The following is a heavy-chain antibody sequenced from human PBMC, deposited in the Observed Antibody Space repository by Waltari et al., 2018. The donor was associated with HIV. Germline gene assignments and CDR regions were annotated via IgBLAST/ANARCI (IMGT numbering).Heavy chain of an antibody. CDR2: IKPDGTQT. J-gene: IGHJ4*02. CDR3: TGDTFGNDDF. CDR1: GFTFSRYW. V-gene: IGHV3-74*01. D-gene: IGHD1-1*01. Sequence: EVRLVESGGGLGQPGGSLRLYCAGSGFTFSRYWMHWVRQTPGKGLEWVSRIKPDGTQTDYADSVKGRFTISRDNAKSTLHLQLNALSVEDTALYFCTGDTFGNDDFWGQGVLVTVSS.